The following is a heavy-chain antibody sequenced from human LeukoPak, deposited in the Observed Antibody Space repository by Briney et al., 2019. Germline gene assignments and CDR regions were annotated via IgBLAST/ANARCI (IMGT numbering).Heavy chain of an antibody. CDR2: VSYSGNT. J-gene: IGHJ4*02. CDR3: MIPAAGTAHFEY. CDR1: GGSISSSSYY. Sequence: PSETLSLTCPVSGGSISSSSYYWGWIRQPPGKWLEWIGSVSYSGNTYYHPSLKSRVAISVDTSKNQFALKVSSITAADTAVYYCMIPAAGTAHFEYWGQGALVSVSS. D-gene: IGHD6-13*01. V-gene: IGHV4-39*01.